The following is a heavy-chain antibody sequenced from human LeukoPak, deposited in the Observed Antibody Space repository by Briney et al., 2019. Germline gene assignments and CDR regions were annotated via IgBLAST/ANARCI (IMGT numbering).Heavy chain of an antibody. Sequence: SETLSLTCAVYGGSFSGYYWSWIRQPPGKGLEWIGEINHSGSTNYNPSLKSRVTISVDTSKNQFSLKLSSVTAADTAVYYCARDSVDHYDSSGYYSPHYFDYWGQGTLVTVSS. J-gene: IGHJ4*02. CDR2: INHSGST. CDR1: GGSFSGYY. V-gene: IGHV4-34*01. D-gene: IGHD3-22*01. CDR3: ARDSVDHYDSSGYYSPHYFDY.